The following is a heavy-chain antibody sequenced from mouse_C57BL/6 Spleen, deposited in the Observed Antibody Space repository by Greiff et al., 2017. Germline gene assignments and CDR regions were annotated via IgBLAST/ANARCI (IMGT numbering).Heavy chain of an antibody. J-gene: IGHJ2*01. CDR1: GYAFSSYW. CDR3: ATGGPYSYFDY. CDR2: IYPGDGDT. Sequence: QVQLQQSGAELVKPGASVKISCTASGYAFSSYWMNWVKQRPGKGLEWIGQIYPGDGDTKYNGKFKGKATLTADKSSSTAYMQLSSLTSEDSAVYFCATGGPYSYFDYWGQGTTLTVSS. V-gene: IGHV1-80*01. D-gene: IGHD2-10*01.